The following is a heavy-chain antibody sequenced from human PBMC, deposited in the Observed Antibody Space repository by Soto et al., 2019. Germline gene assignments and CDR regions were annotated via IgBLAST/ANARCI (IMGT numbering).Heavy chain of an antibody. CDR1: GFTFSNAW. CDR2: IKSKTDGGTT. Sequence: EVQLVESGGGLVKPGGSLRLSCAASGFTFSNAWMSWVRQAPGKGLEWVGRIKSKTDGGTTDYAAPMKGRFTISRDDSKNTLYLQMNSLKTEDTAVYYCTTLIVESSGWFYDAFDIWGQGTMVTVSS. CDR3: TTLIVESSGWFYDAFDI. D-gene: IGHD6-19*01. J-gene: IGHJ3*02. V-gene: IGHV3-15*01.